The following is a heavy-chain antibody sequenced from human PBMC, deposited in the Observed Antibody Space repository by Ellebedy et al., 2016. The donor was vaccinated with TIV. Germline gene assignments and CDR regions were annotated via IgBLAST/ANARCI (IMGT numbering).Heavy chain of an antibody. CDR1: GGSISSYY. Sequence: SETLSLXXTVSGGSISSYYWSWIRQPPGKGLEWIGYIYYSGSTNYNPSLKSRVTISVDTSKNQFSLKLSSVTAADTAVYYCAGGKAVPAATYWGQGTLVTVSS. CDR2: IYYSGST. V-gene: IGHV4-59*12. CDR3: AGGKAVPAATY. D-gene: IGHD2-2*01. J-gene: IGHJ4*02.